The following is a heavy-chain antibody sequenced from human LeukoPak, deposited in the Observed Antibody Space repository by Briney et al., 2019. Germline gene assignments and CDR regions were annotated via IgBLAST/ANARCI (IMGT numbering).Heavy chain of an antibody. CDR3: ARSEHYYDSSGYQTTGDY. V-gene: IGHV3-7*03. CDR1: GFTFGKYW. D-gene: IGHD3-22*01. CDR2: IKQDGSEK. J-gene: IGHJ4*02. Sequence: GGSLRLSCVASGFTFGKYWMSWVRQAPGKGLEWVANIKQDGSEKYYVDSVKGRFTISRDNAKNSLYLQMNSLRVEDTAVYYCARSEHYYDSSGYQTTGDYWGQGTLVTVSS.